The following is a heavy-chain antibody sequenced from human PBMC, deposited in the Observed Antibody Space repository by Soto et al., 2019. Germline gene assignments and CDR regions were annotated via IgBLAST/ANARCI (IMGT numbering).Heavy chain of an antibody. CDR1: GGSFSGYY. CDR2: INHSGST. D-gene: IGHD3-3*01. CDR3: ARLRFLEWLLYNWCDP. V-gene: IGHV4-34*01. J-gene: IGHJ5*02. Sequence: SETLSLTCAVYGGSFSGYYWSWIRQPPGKGLEWIGEINHSGSTNYNPSLKSRVTISVDTSKNQFSLKLSSVTAADTAVYYCARLRFLEWLLYNWCDPWGQGTLVTVSS.